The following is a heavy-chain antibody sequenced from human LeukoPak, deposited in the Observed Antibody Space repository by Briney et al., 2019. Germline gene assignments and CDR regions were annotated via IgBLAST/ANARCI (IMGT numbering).Heavy chain of an antibody. D-gene: IGHD1-26*01. CDR2: IYYSGST. V-gene: IGHV4-59*12. CDR1: GGSIGSYY. J-gene: IGHJ4*02. CDR3: AREVGQLGSYYFDY. Sequence: PSETLSLTCTVSGGSIGSYYWSWIRQPPGKGLEWIGYIYYSGSTNYNPSLKSRVTISVDTSKNQFSLKLSSVTAADTAVYYCAREVGQLGSYYFDYWGQGTLVTVSS.